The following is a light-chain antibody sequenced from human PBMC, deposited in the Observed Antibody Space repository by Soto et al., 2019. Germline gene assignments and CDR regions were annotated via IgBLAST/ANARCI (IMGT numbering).Light chain of an antibody. V-gene: IGLV4-69*01. CDR2: LNSDGSH. CDR1: SGHSSFA. Sequence: QLVLTQSPSASASLGASVKLTCILSSGHSSFAIAWHQQQPEKGPRYLMKLNSDGSHSKGDGIPDRFSGSSSGAERYLTISSLQSEDEADYYCQTWGTDIHVFGTGTKVTVL. CDR3: QTWGTDIHV. J-gene: IGLJ1*01.